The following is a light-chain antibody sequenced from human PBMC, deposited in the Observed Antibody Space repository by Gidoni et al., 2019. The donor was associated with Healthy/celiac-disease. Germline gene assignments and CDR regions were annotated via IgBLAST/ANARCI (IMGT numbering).Light chain of an antibody. CDR1: QGISSY. J-gene: IGKJ2*04. CDR2: AAS. CDR3: KQINSYRCS. Sequence: DIQFTQSPSFLSASVGDRVTITCRASQGISSYLAWYHQKPGKAPKLLIYAASTLQSGVPSRFSGSGSGTEFTIKISSMQHEDFATDYCKQINSYRCSFGQGTKLEIK. V-gene: IGKV1-9*01.